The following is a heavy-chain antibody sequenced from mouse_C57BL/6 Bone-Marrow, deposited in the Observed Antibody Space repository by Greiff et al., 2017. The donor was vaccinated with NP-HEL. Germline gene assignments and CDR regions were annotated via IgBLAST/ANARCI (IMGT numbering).Heavy chain of an antibody. CDR3: AGYDYWYVDG. D-gene: IGHD2-2*01. CDR2: IDPSDSYT. V-gene: IGHV1-50*01. CDR1: GYTFTSYW. Sequence: QVQLQQPGAELVKPGASVKLSCKASGYTFTSYWMQWVKQRPGQGLEWIGEIDPSDSYTNYNQKFKGKATLTVDTSSSTAYMQLSSLTSEDSAVDYCAGYDYWYVDGWGTGTTVTVSS. J-gene: IGHJ1*03.